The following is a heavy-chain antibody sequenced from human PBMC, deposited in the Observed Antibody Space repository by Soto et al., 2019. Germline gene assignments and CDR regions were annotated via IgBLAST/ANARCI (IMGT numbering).Heavy chain of an antibody. Sequence: SETLSLTCAVYGGSFSGYYWSWIRQPPGKGLEWIGEINHSGSTNYNPSLKSRVTISVGTSKNQFSLKLSSVTAADTAVYYCARGGLLRYFDWLSWGQGTTVTVSS. J-gene: IGHJ6*02. CDR2: INHSGST. D-gene: IGHD3-9*01. CDR1: GGSFSGYY. CDR3: ARGGLLRYFDWLS. V-gene: IGHV4-34*01.